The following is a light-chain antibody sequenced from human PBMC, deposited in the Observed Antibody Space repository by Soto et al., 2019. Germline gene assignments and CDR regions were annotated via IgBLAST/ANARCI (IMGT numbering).Light chain of an antibody. V-gene: IGKV3-11*01. CDR2: DSS. Sequence: EIVMTQSPATLSLSPGERATFSCRASQSVGTYLAWYQQKPGQAPRLLIYDSSKRATDIPARFSGSGSGTDFTLTISSLEPEDFAVYYCQQRSIWPPAFGGGTKVELK. CDR3: QQRSIWPPA. CDR1: QSVGTY. J-gene: IGKJ4*01.